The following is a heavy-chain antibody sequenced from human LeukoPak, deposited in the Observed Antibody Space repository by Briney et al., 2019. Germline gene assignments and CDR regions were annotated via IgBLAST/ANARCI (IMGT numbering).Heavy chain of an antibody. J-gene: IGHJ4*02. D-gene: IGHD7-27*01. CDR1: GYTLTSYA. CDR2: INPRGGST. V-gene: IGHV1-46*01. CDR3: ARTLGYYFVY. Sequence: ASVKASCKASGYTLTSYAMHWVRQAPGHRLEWMGIINPRGGSTSYAQTLQGRVTMTRDTSTSTAYMEVSRLRSEAPAVYYCARTLGYYFVYLGQGTLVTVSS.